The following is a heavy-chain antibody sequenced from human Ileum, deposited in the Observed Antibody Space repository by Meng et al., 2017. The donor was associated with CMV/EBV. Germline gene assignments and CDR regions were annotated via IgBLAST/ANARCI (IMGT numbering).Heavy chain of an antibody. CDR1: GFTFSSYW. CDR3: ARSSSTSCYN. J-gene: IGHJ4*02. Sequence: GGSLKISCAASGFTFSSYWMHWVRQAPGKGLVWVSRINSDGSSTNYADSVKGRFTISRDSAENTLYLQMNSLRAEDTAVYYCARSSSTSCYNWGQGTLVTVSS. CDR2: INSDGSST. D-gene: IGHD2-2*02. V-gene: IGHV3-74*01.